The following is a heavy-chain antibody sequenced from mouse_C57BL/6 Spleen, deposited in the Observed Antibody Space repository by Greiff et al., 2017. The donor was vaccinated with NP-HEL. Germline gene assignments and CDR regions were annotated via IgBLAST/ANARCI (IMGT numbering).Heavy chain of an antibody. CDR2: INPSSGYT. CDR1: GYTFTSYW. Sequence: VKLVESGAELAKPGASVKLSCKASGYTFTSYWMHWVKQRPGQGLEWIGYINPSSGYTKYNQKFKDKATLTADKSSSTAYMQLSSLTYEDSAVYYCARFITTVVDAMDYWGQGTSVTVSS. V-gene: IGHV1-7*01. J-gene: IGHJ4*01. D-gene: IGHD1-1*01. CDR3: ARFITTVVDAMDY.